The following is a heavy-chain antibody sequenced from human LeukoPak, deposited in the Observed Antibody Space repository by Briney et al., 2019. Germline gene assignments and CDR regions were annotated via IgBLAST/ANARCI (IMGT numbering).Heavy chain of an antibody. CDR1: GFTFSTYA. CDR2: ISSSSSYI. D-gene: IGHD3-10*01. Sequence: PGRSLRLSCAASGFTFSTYAMSWVRQAPGKGLEWVSSISSSSSYIYYAESVKGRFTISRDNAKNSLYLQMNSLRAEDTAVYYCAREMYGSGSYNNVYYGMDVWGQGTTVTVSS. CDR3: AREMYGSGSYNNVYYGMDV. V-gene: IGHV3-21*01. J-gene: IGHJ6*02.